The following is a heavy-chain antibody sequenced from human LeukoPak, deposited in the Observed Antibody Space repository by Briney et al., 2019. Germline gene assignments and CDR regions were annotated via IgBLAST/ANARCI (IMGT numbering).Heavy chain of an antibody. CDR3: ARGVTVTYFDY. CDR2: INHSGST. D-gene: IGHD4-17*01. CDR1: GGSFSGYY. Sequence: PLETLSLTCAVYGGSFSGYYWSWIRQPPGKGLEWIGEINHSGSTNYNPSLKSRVTISVDTSKNQFSLKLSSVTAADAAVYYCARGVTVTYFDYWGQGTLVTVSS. V-gene: IGHV4-34*01. J-gene: IGHJ4*02.